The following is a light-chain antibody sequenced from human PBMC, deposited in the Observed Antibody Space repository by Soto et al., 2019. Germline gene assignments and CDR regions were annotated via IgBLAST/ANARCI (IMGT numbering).Light chain of an antibody. CDR1: QGIGST. CDR2: DTS. J-gene: IGKJ5*01. Sequence: EIVLTQSPAALSVCPGERVTLSCRASQGIGSTLAWYPHKPGQTPRLLIYDTSARATGVPARLSGSGSGTEFTLTINRLQPEDFAVYYCQQYDNSPITFGQGTRVEIK. CDR3: QQYDNSPIT. V-gene: IGKV3-15*01.